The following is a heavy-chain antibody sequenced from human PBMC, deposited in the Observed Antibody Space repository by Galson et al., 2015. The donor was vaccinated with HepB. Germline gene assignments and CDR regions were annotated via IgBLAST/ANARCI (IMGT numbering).Heavy chain of an antibody. CDR1: GYTFTSYA. CDR2: INGGNGNT. J-gene: IGHJ4*02. D-gene: IGHD6-13*01. Sequence: SVKVSCKASGYTFTSYALHWVRQAPGQRLEWMGWINGGNGNTKYSQKFQGRVTITRDTSATTAYMELSSLTSEDTAVYYCARAGAPYTSSWYHSWGQGTLVTVSS. V-gene: IGHV1-3*01. CDR3: ARAGAPYTSSWYHS.